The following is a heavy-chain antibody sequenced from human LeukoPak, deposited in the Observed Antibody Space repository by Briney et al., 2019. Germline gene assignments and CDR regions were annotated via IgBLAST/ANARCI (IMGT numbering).Heavy chain of an antibody. Sequence: GASVKVSCKASGYTFTGYYMHWVRQAPGQGLEWMGWINPNSGGTNYAQKFQGRVTMTRDTSISTAYMELSRLRSDDTAEYYCARGGLRTLVVPAAMEDYWGQGTLVTVSS. CDR3: ARGGLRTLVVPAAMEDY. V-gene: IGHV1-2*02. J-gene: IGHJ4*02. CDR1: GYTFTGYY. CDR2: INPNSGGT. D-gene: IGHD2-2*01.